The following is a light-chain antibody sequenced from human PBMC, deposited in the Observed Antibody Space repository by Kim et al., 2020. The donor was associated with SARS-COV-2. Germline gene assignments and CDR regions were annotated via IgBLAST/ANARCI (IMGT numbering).Light chain of an antibody. CDR1: NVGIKS. V-gene: IGLV3-21*04. J-gene: IGLJ1*01. CDR2: YDS. Sequence: APGKRARINCGGNNVGIKSVHWYQQKPGQAPVLVIYYDSARPSGIPERFSGSNSGNTATLTISRVEAGDEADYYCQVWDTGSDQYVFGTGTKVTVL. CDR3: QVWDTGSDQYV.